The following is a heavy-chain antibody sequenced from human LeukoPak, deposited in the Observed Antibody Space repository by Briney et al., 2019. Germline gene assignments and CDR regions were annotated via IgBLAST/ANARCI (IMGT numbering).Heavy chain of an antibody. CDR1: GGTFSSYA. CDR2: IIPIFVTA. J-gene: IGHJ4*02. Sequence: SVKVSCKASGGTFSSYAISRVRQAPGQGLEWMGRIIPIFVTANYAQKFQGRVTITTDESTSTAYMELSSLRSEDTAVYYCARDSQSSGYYYGLGYWGQGTLVTVSS. V-gene: IGHV1-69*05. CDR3: ARDSQSSGYYYGLGY. D-gene: IGHD3-22*01.